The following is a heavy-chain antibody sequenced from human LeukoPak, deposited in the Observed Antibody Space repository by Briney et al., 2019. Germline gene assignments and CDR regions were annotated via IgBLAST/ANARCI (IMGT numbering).Heavy chain of an antibody. V-gene: IGHV4-39*01. Sequence: SETLSLTCTVSGGSISSSSYYWGWIRQPPGKGLEWIGSIYYSGSTYYNPSLKSRVTISVDTSKNQFSLKLSSVTAADTAVYYCARLPIVGAERGSFDYWGQGTLVTVSS. CDR1: GGSISSSSYY. CDR2: IYYSGST. J-gene: IGHJ4*02. D-gene: IGHD1-26*01. CDR3: ARLPIVGAERGSFDY.